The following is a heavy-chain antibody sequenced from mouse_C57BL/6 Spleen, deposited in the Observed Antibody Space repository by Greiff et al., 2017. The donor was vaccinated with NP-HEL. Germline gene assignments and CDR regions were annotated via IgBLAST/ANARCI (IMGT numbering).Heavy chain of an antibody. V-gene: IGHV1-69*01. J-gene: IGHJ3*01. Sequence: QVQLQQPGAELVMPGASVKLSCKASGYTFTSYWMHWVKQRPGQGLEWIGEIDPSDSYTNYNQKFKGKSTLTVDKSSSTAYMQLSSLTSEDSAVYYCAIPRGTWFAYWGQGTLVTVSA. D-gene: IGHD3-1*01. CDR3: AIPRGTWFAY. CDR2: IDPSDSYT. CDR1: GYTFTSYW.